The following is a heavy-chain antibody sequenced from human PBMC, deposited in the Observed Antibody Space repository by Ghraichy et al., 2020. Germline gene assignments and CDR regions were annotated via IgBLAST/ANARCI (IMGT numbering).Heavy chain of an antibody. CDR2: IGGSGYSA. V-gene: IGHV3-23*01. D-gene: IGHD6-13*01. Sequence: GESLRLSCAASGFTFNDYGMIWVRQAPGKGLEWVSSIGGSGYSAYYADSVKGRFTISRDNSKNTLYLQMNSLRAEDTAVYYCAKGRVATGGASGMDVWGQGTTVSVSS. CDR1: GFTFNDYG. CDR3: AKGRVATGGASGMDV. J-gene: IGHJ6*02.